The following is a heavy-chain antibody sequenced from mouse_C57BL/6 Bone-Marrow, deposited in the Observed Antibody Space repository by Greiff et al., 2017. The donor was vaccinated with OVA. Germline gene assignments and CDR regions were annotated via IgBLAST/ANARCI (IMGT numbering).Heavy chain of an antibody. V-gene: IGHV2-9-1*01. D-gene: IGHD3-1*01. CDR3: ARYPLTATWGYFDY. CDR1: GFSFTCYA. CDR2: IWTGGGT. Sequence: QVQLQESGPGLVAPSQSLSISCTASGFSFTCYAISWVRQPPGKGLEWLGVIWTGGGTNYNSDPKSRLSISKDNPKRQVFFIMISLQTYDTAWYTWARYPLTATWGYFDYWGTGTTLTVSS. J-gene: IGHJ1*03.